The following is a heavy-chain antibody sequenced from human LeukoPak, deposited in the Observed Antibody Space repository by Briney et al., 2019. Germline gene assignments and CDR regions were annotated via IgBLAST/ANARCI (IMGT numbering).Heavy chain of an antibody. J-gene: IGHJ4*02. CDR3: ARQEGRGPNYY. D-gene: IGHD2-8*01. CDR2: IYYSGST. V-gene: IGHV4-39*01. CDR1: GGSISTGSYY. Sequence: PSETLSLTCTVSGGSISTGSYYWGWIRQPPGKGLEWIGSIYYSGSTYYNPSLKSRVTISVDTSKNQFSLKLSSVTAADTAVYYCARQEGRGPNYYWGQGTLVTVSS.